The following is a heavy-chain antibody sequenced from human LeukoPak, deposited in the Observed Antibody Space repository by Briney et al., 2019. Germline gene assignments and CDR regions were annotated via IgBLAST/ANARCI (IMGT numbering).Heavy chain of an antibody. CDR1: GGSISIYY. D-gene: IGHD4-17*01. Sequence: SETLSLTCTVSGGSISIYYWTWIRQPPRQELEWMGYIYINGRTDYNASLKRRVNISVHTSKNQFSPKLGSVTAADKAVYYCARESHGDYVDYWGQGTLVTVSS. CDR3: ARESHGDYVDY. CDR2: IYINGRT. V-gene: IGHV4-59*01. J-gene: IGHJ4*02.